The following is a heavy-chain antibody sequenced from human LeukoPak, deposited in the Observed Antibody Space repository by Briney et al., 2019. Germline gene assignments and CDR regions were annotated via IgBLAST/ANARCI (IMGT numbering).Heavy chain of an antibody. CDR1: GFTFSSYA. CDR3: AKDPAGITMVRGVNYFDY. CDR2: ISGSGGST. D-gene: IGHD3-10*01. Sequence: PGGSLRLSCAASGFTFSSYAMSWARQAPGKGLEWVSAISGSGGSTYYADSVKGRFTISRDNSKNTLYLQMNSLRAEDTAVYYCAKDPAGITMVRGVNYFDYWGQGTLVTVSS. J-gene: IGHJ4*02. V-gene: IGHV3-23*01.